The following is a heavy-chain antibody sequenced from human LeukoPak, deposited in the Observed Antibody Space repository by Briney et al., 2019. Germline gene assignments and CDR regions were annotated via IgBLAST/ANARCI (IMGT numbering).Heavy chain of an antibody. Sequence: ASVKVSCKASGGTFSSYAISWVRQAPGKGLEWMGGFDPEDGETIYAQKFQGRVTMTEDTSTDTAYMELSSLRSEDTAVYYCATQQGNVQLERRNYYYYMDVWGKGTTVTVSS. J-gene: IGHJ6*03. V-gene: IGHV1-24*01. CDR2: FDPEDGET. CDR3: ATQQGNVQLERRNYYYYMDV. D-gene: IGHD1-1*01. CDR1: GGTFSSYA.